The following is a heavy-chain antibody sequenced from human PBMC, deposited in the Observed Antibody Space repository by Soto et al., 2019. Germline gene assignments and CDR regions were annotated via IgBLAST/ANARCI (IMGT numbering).Heavy chain of an antibody. CDR2: IDWDDDK. V-gene: IGHV2-70*01. D-gene: IGHD2-2*02. J-gene: IGHJ6*02. Sequence: YGPTRVNPTQTLTLACTFSGFSLSTSGMCVSWIRQPPGKALEWLALIDWDDDKYYSTSLKTRLTISKDTSKNQVVLTMTNMDPVDTATYYCARIQCPMDIVVVPAAIGHYYGMDVWGQWTTVTLSS. CDR3: ARIQCPMDIVVVPAAIGHYYGMDV. CDR1: GFSLSTSGMC.